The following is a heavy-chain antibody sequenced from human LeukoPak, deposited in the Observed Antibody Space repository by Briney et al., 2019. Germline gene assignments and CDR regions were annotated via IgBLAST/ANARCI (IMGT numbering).Heavy chain of an antibody. CDR1: GFTFSSYG. CDR3: AKDHISLAGIAQCSSTSCLFDY. CDR2: TRYDGSNK. D-gene: IGHD2-2*01. Sequence: GGSLRLSCAASGFTFSSYGVHWVRQAPGKGLEWVAFTRYDGSNKYYADSVKGRFTISRDNSKNTLYLQMNGLRAEDTAVYYCAKDHISLAGIAQCSSTSCLFDYWGQGTLVTVSS. V-gene: IGHV3-30*02. J-gene: IGHJ4*02.